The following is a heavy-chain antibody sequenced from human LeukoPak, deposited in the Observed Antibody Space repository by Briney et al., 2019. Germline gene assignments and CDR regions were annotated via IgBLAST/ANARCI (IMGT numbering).Heavy chain of an antibody. CDR3: AKGGLGTDMVFDY. CDR1: GFTFSRYV. V-gene: IGHV3-23*01. Sequence: PGGSLRLSCAASGFTFSRYVMNWVRQAPGKGPEWFSGIIGSGGSTYYADSVKGRFTISRDNSKNMVYLQLDSLRAEDTAVYYCAKGGLGTDMVFDYWGQGNLVTVSS. D-gene: IGHD5-18*01. J-gene: IGHJ4*02. CDR2: IIGSGGST.